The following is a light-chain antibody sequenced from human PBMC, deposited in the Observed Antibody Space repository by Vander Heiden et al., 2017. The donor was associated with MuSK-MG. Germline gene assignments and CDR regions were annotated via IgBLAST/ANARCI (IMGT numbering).Light chain of an antibody. Sequence: QSVLTQPPSAPGTPGQRATIACYGSSSHIENNYGYSYQQLQGTAPKLLVYSHSQRPSGVPDRVSGSKSGTSASLAISWLRSEDEAVYYCAAWDDSLKSWVFGGGTKLTVL. CDR1: SSHIENNY. CDR2: SHS. V-gene: IGLV1-47*02. CDR3: AAWDDSLKSWV. J-gene: IGLJ3*02.